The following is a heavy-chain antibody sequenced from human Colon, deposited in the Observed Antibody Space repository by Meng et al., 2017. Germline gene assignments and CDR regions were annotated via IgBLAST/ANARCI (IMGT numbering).Heavy chain of an antibody. Sequence: VHRRGSGPGWVQPSQSLSLTCTVSGGSISSGDYYWGWIRPPPGKGLEWIGYIYYSGSTYSNASLKSRVTISIARSKNQFSLKLSSVTAADTAVYYCARDRKHYGERGWFDPWGQGTLVTVSS. D-gene: IGHD4-17*01. J-gene: IGHJ5*02. V-gene: IGHV4-30-4*01. CDR3: ARDRKHYGERGWFDP. CDR1: GGSISSGDYY. CDR2: IYYSGST.